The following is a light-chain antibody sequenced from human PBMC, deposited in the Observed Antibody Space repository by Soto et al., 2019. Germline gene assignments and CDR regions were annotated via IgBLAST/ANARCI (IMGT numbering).Light chain of an antibody. J-gene: IGKJ4*01. CDR3: QQCSNWPLT. V-gene: IGKV3-11*01. Sequence: EIVLTQSPATLSLSPGERATLSCRASQSVSSYLAWYQQKPGQAPRLLIYDASNRATGIPARFSGSGSGTDFTLTISSLEHEDFAVSYCQQCSNWPLTFGGGTKVEIK. CDR1: QSVSSY. CDR2: DAS.